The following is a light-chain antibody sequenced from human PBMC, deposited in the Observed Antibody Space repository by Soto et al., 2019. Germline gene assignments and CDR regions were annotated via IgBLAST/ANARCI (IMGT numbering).Light chain of an antibody. CDR2: DAS. J-gene: IGKJ1*01. CDR1: QSVSSW. CDR3: QQYNSYSSTWT. Sequence: DIQMTQSPSTLSASVGDRVTITCRASQSVSSWLAWYQQKPGKAPKLLIYDASSLESGVPSRFSGSGSGTGFALTISSLQPDDFATYYCQQYNSYSSTWTFGQGTKVEIK. V-gene: IGKV1-5*01.